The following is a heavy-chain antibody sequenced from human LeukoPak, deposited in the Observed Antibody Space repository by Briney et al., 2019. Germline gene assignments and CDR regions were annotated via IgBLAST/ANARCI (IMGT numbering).Heavy chain of an antibody. V-gene: IGHV1-2*02. CDR1: GYTFTGYY. CDR3: ANIMPGYYNGY. J-gene: IGHJ4*02. Sequence: ASVNVSCRASGYTFTGYYIHWVRQAPGQGLEWMGWINPDSGGTYYAQKFQGRVTMTRDMSISTAYMELSRLRSDDTAVYYCANIMPGYYNGYWGQGTLVTVSS. D-gene: IGHD3-9*01. CDR2: INPDSGGT.